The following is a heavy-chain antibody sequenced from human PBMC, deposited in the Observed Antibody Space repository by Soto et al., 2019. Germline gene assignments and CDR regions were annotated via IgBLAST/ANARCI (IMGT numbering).Heavy chain of an antibody. J-gene: IGHJ4*02. D-gene: IGHD1-26*01. CDR2: ISGSGGST. CDR3: ARVRPQYSGSSYYFGY. V-gene: IGHV3-23*01. Sequence: PGGCLRLSCAAAGFTLSSHAMSWVRQAPGKGLEWVSAISGSGGSTYYAGSVKGRFTISRDNSKNTLYLQMNCLRAEDTAVYYWARVRPQYSGSSYYFGYRGQRSRFTTSS. CDR1: GFTLSSHA.